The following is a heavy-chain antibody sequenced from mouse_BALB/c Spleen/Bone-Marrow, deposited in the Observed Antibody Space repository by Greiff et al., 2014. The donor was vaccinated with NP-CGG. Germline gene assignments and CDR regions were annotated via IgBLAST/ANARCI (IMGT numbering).Heavy chain of an antibody. CDR3: ARRGLDYYGSSYWYFDV. J-gene: IGHJ1*01. CDR2: IHYSGST. V-gene: IGHV3-1*02. D-gene: IGHD1-1*01. CDR1: GYSITSGYS. Sequence: EVQLVESGPDLVKPSQSLSLTCTVTGYSITSGYSWHWIRQFPGNKLEWMGYIHYSGSTNYNPSLKSRISITRDTSKNQFFLQLNPVTTEDTATYYCARRGLDYYGSSYWYFDVWGAGTTVTVSS.